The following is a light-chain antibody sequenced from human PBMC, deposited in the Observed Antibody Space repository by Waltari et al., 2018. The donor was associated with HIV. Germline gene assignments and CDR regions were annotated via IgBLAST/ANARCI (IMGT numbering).Light chain of an antibody. J-gene: IGLJ2*01. CDR1: ALSTQY. V-gene: IGLV3-25*03. CDR3: QSPDSSGTYVG. Sequence: SYELTQPPSVSVSPGQTARITCSGHALSTQYAYWYQQKPGQAPMLVIYTDSERPSGIPERFSGSSSGTTVTLTISGVQAEDEADYYCQSPDSSGTYVGFGGGTKLTVL. CDR2: TDS.